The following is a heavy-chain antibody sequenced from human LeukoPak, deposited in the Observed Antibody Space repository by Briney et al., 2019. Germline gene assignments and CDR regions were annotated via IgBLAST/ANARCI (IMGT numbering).Heavy chain of an antibody. CDR3: ARSNRRGLINGFGYYFNY. CDR1: GFTFNSYA. D-gene: IGHD3-10*01. CDR2: IKQDGSER. J-gene: IGHJ4*02. Sequence: PGGSLRLSCAASGFTFNSYAMTWVRQGPGKRLEWLANIKQDGSERYYVDSVKGRFTISRDNGKNSLYVQMNNLRAEDTAVYYCARSNRRGLINGFGYYFNYWGQGTLVTVSS. V-gene: IGHV3-7*01.